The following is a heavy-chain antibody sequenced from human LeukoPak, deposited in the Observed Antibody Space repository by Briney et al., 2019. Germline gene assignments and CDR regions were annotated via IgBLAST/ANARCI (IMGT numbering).Heavy chain of an antibody. V-gene: IGHV4-34*01. J-gene: IGHJ5*02. D-gene: IGHD6-13*01. CDR2: INHSGST. Sequence: SETLSLTCAVYGGSFSGYYWSWIRQPPGKGLEWIGEINHSGSTNYNPSLKSRVTISVDTSKNQFSLKLSSVTAADTAVYYCARLASRRIAAAGTRWFDPWGQGTLVTVSS. CDR3: ARLASRRIAAAGTRWFDP. CDR1: GGSFSGYY.